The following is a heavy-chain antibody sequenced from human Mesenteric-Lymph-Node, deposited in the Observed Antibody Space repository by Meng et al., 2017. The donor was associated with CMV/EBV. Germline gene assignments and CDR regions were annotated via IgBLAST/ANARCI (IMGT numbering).Heavy chain of an antibody. CDR3: ARGSAAAPID. V-gene: IGHV4-34*01. D-gene: IGHD6-13*01. CDR1: GGSFSGYY. CDR2: INHSGST. Sequence: LACAVDGGSFSGYYWSWVRQPPGKGLEWIGEINHSGSTNYNPSLKSRVTISVDTSKNQFSLKLSSVTAADTAVYYCARGSAAAPIDWGQGTLVTVSS. J-gene: IGHJ4*02.